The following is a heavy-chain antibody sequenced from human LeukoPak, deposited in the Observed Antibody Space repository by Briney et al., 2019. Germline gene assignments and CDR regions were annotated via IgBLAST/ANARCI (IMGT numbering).Heavy chain of an antibody. V-gene: IGHV4-30-2*01. CDR2: IYHSGST. D-gene: IGHD6-13*01. CDR3: ARVNSSWYAPRGAFDI. J-gene: IGHJ3*02. Sequence: SQTLSLTCTVSGGSISSGGYYWSWIRQPPGKGLEWIGYIYHSGSTYYNPSLKSRVTISVDRSKNQFSLKLSSVTAADTAVYYCARVNSSWYAPRGAFDIWGQGTMVTVSS. CDR1: GGSISSGGYY.